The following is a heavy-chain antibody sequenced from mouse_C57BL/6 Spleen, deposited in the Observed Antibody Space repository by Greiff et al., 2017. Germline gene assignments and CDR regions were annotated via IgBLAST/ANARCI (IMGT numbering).Heavy chain of an antibody. Sequence: EVKLMESGPGLVKPSQSLSLTCSVTGYSITSGYYWNWIRQFPGNKLEWMGYISYDGSNNYNPSLKNRISITRDTSKNQFFLKLNSVTTEDTATYYCARGGLTGTSLFAYWGQGTLVTVSA. CDR3: ARGGLTGTSLFAY. CDR1: GYSITSGYY. CDR2: ISYDGSN. J-gene: IGHJ3*01. D-gene: IGHD4-1*01. V-gene: IGHV3-6*01.